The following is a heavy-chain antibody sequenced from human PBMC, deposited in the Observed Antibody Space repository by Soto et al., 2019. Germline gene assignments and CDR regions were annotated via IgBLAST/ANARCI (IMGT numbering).Heavy chain of an antibody. J-gene: IGHJ4*02. CDR2: IHHSGSA. CDR3: ARLEWGRFGAY. Sequence: QVQLQESGPGLVKPSGTLSLTCAVSGGSISSESWWSWVRQPPGKWLVWIGEIHHSGSANYNPSLQSRVSLSLDQSQHQFSLELTSVTAAETAVDYGARLEWGRFGAYWGQGTPGTVSS. CDR1: GGSISSESW. D-gene: IGHD3-16*01. V-gene: IGHV4-4*02.